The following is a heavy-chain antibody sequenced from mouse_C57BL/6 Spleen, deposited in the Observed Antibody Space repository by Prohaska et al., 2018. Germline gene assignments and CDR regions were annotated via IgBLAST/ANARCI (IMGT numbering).Heavy chain of an antibody. D-gene: IGHD2-2*01. CDR1: GFTFSDYG. CDR3: ARLVTTDYAMDY. CDR2: ISRCRMTI. Sequence: EVQLVESGGGLVKPGGSLNLSCAASGFTFSDYGMHWDRQGPEKGLELVAYISRCRMTIYYADTVKGRFTISRDNAKNTLFLQMTSLMSDDTAMYDCARLVTTDYAMDYWGQGTSVTVSS. V-gene: IGHV5-17*01. J-gene: IGHJ4*01.